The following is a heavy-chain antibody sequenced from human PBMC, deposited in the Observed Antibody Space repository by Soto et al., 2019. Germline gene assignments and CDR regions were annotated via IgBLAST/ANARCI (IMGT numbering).Heavy chain of an antibody. CDR3: ARAETQLGSCSATNCLFDY. D-gene: IGHD2-2*01. Sequence: EVQLVESGGGFVQPGGSLRLACAASGFTFSRHWMHWVRQAPGKGLVWVSRINSDGSATVYAEAVRGRFIISRDNAKNTLYLQMDSLRADDTALYYCARAETQLGSCSATNCLFDYGGQGTLVTVSS. CDR1: GFTFSRHW. J-gene: IGHJ4*02. CDR2: INSDGSAT. V-gene: IGHV3-74*01.